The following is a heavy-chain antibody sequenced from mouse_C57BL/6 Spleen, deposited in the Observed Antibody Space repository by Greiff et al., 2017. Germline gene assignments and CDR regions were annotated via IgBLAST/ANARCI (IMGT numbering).Heavy chain of an antibody. D-gene: IGHD3-2*02. V-gene: IGHV1-82*01. J-gene: IGHJ2*01. CDR3: ARDSSGSSFDY. CDR1: GYAFSSSW. CDR2: IYPGDGDT. Sequence: VQLKESGPELVKPGASVKISCKASGYAFSSSWMNWVKQRPGKGLEWIGRIYPGDGDTNYNGKFKGKATLTADKSSSTTYMQLSSLTSEDSAVYFCARDSSGSSFDYWGQGTTLTVSS.